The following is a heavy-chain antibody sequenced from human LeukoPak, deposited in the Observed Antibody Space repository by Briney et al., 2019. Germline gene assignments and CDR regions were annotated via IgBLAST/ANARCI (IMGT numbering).Heavy chain of an antibody. V-gene: IGHV3-7*01. Sequence: PGGSLRLSCAASGFSLSNYRMNWVRQAPGKGLEWVANIKQDGSEKNYVDSEKGRFTISRDNAKNSLILQRNRLRDEDTGVYDCARGVWAPFDAWGQGTLVSVS. CDR1: GFSLSNYR. CDR3: ARGVWAPFDA. CDR2: IKQDGSEK. D-gene: IGHD3-9*01. J-gene: IGHJ4*02.